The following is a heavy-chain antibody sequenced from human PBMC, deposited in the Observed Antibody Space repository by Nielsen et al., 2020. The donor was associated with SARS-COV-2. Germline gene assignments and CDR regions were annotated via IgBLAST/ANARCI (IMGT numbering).Heavy chain of an antibody. J-gene: IGHJ3*01. V-gene: IGHV3-23*01. Sequence: ETLSLTCAASGFSFNIYSMAWVRRPPGRGLQWVTGVSASGGSTYYTDSVKGRFSISRDHSKNTLFLQMHSLRVEDTALYYCAKDGVVRGDALDLWGQGTMVTVSS. D-gene: IGHD3-10*01. CDR1: GFSFNIYS. CDR3: AKDGVVRGDALDL. CDR2: VSASGGST.